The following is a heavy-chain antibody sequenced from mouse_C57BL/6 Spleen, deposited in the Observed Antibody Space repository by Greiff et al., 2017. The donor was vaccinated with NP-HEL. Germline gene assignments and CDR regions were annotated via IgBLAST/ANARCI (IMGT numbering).Heavy chain of an antibody. D-gene: IGHD2-4*01. CDR1: GFTFNTYA. V-gene: IGHV10-3*01. Sequence: EVQRVESGGGLVQPKGSLNLSCAASGFTFNTYAMHWVRQAPGKGLEWVARIRSKSSNYATYYADSVKDRFTISRDDSQSMLYLQMNNLKTEDTAMYYCVREGVYDYDDWYFDVWGTGTTVTVSS. CDR2: IRSKSSNYAT. J-gene: IGHJ1*03. CDR3: VREGVYDYDDWYFDV.